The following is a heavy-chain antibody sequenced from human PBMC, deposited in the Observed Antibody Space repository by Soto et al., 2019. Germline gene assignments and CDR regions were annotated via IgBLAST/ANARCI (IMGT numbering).Heavy chain of an antibody. Sequence: GGSLRLSCAASGFTFSTYGMHWVRQAPGKGLEWVAVISYDGNNKYYADSVKGRFTISRDDSKNTVYLEMNSLRNEDTAVYSCAKDARFFTSGVCLHNWVDPWGQGTLVPVS. J-gene: IGHJ5*02. CDR3: AKDARFFTSGVCLHNWVDP. D-gene: IGHD2-8*01. V-gene: IGHV3-30*18. CDR1: GFTFSTYG. CDR2: ISYDGNNK.